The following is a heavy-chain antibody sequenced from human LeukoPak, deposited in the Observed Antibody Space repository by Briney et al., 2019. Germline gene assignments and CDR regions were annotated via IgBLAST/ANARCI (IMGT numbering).Heavy chain of an antibody. CDR2: IFSNGNT. CDR1: GVSISSYY. CDR3: ARTKLTMVRGVIPLSYYYGMDV. J-gene: IGHJ6*02. V-gene: IGHV4-4*07. D-gene: IGHD3-10*01. Sequence: SETLSLTCTVSGVSISSYYWTWIRQPAGKGLEWIGRIFSNGNTNYNPSLESRVTMSVDTSTNQFSLRLSSVTAADTAVYYCARTKLTMVRGVIPLSYYYGMDVWGQGTTVTVSS.